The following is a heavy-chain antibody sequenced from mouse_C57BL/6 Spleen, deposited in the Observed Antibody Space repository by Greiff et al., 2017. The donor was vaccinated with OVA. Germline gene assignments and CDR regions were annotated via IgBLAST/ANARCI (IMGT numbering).Heavy chain of an antibody. CDR2: ISGGGGNT. Sequence: EVKLVESGGGLVKPGGSLKLSCAASGFTFSSYTMSWVRQTPEKRLEWVATISGGGGNTYYPDSVKGRFTISRDNAKNTLYLQMSSLRSEDTALYYCARHDYDEFYYAMDYWGQGTSVTVSS. J-gene: IGHJ4*01. V-gene: IGHV5-9*01. D-gene: IGHD2-4*01. CDR1: GFTFSSYT. CDR3: ARHDYDEFYYAMDY.